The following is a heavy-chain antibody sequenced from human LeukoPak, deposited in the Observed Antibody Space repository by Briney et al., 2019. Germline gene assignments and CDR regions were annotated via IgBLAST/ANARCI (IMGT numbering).Heavy chain of an antibody. CDR3: AKDEQLVLDY. V-gene: IGHV3-30-3*01. Sequence: GGSLRLSCAASGFTFRSYAMHWVRQAPGKGLEWVAVISYDGSNKYYADSVKGRFTISRDNSKNTLYLQMNSLRAEDTAVYYCAKDEQLVLDYWGQGTLVTVSS. J-gene: IGHJ4*02. D-gene: IGHD6-13*01. CDR1: GFTFRSYA. CDR2: ISYDGSNK.